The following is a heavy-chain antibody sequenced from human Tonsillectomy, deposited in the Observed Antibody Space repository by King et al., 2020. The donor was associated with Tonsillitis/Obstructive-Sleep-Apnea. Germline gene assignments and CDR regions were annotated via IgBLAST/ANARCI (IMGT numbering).Heavy chain of an antibody. J-gene: IGHJ4*02. CDR2: INPYSGGT. Sequence: VQLVQSGADVKKPGASVKVSCKASGYTFTGYYMHWVRQATGQGLEWMGRINPYSGGTNYSQKVQGRVTMTRDTSITTAYMALSRLRSDDTAVYYCACYGDHGDYWGQGTLVTVSS. CDR3: ACYGDHGDY. CDR1: GYTFTGYY. V-gene: IGHV1-2*06. D-gene: IGHD4-17*01.